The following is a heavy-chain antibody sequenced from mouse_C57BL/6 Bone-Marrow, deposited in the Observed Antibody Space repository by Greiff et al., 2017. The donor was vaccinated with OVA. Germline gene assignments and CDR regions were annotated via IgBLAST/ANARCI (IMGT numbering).Heavy chain of an antibody. CDR2: ISSGGSYT. Sequence: EVQVVESGGDLVKPGGSLKLSCAASGFTFSSYGMSWVRQTPDKRLEWVATISSGGSYTYYPDSVKGRFTISRDNAKNTLYLQMSSLKSEDTAMYYSARQGDYDGGWYFDVWGTGTTVTVSS. CDR1: GFTFSSYG. V-gene: IGHV5-6*01. D-gene: IGHD2-4*01. CDR3: ARQGDYDGGWYFDV. J-gene: IGHJ1*03.